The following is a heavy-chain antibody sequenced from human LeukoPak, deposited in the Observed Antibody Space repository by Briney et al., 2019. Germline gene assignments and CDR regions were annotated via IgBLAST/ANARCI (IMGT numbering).Heavy chain of an antibody. CDR1: GDSIRSSSYY. V-gene: IGHV4-39*01. Sequence: PSETLSLTCTVSGDSIRSSSYYWDWIRQPLGKGLEWIGTIYYSGRTYYNPSLKSRVTISIDTSKNQLSLKLTSVTAADTAVYYCARRRYYDSSGYLDWGQGTLLTVSS. CDR2: IYYSGRT. CDR3: ARRRYYDSSGYLD. D-gene: IGHD3-22*01. J-gene: IGHJ1*01.